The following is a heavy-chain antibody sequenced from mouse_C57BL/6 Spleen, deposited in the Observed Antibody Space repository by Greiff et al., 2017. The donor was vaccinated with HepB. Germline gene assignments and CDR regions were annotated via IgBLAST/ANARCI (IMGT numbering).Heavy chain of an antibody. CDR1: GFTFSDYY. Sequence: EVKVVESEGGLVQPGSSMKLSCTASGFTFSDYYMAWVRQVPEKGLEWVANINYDGSSTYYLDSLKSRFIISRDNAKNILYLQMSSLKSEDTATYYCARDLRYYGSSYFDYWGQGTTLTVSS. CDR2: INYDGSST. V-gene: IGHV5-16*01. CDR3: ARDLRYYGSSYFDY. J-gene: IGHJ2*01. D-gene: IGHD1-1*01.